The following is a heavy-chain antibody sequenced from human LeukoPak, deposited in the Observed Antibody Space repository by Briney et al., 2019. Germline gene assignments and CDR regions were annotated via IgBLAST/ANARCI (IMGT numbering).Heavy chain of an antibody. CDR3: ARVPDITARPCDS. J-gene: IGHJ4*02. Sequence: PSETLSLTCAVYGGSFSGYYWTLIRQTPGKGLEWIGEISHTGGTNYNPSLKSRITISVDSSKQQFSLKMTSVTAADTAAYYCARVPDITARPCDSWGPGTLVIVSS. CDR2: ISHTGGT. V-gene: IGHV4-34*01. D-gene: IGHD1-1*01. CDR1: GGSFSGYY.